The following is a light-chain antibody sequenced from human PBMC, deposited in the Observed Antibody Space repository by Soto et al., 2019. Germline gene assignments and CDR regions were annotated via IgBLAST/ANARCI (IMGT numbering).Light chain of an antibody. CDR3: NSYTTTSALV. CDR2: EVS. Sequence: QSALTQPASVSGSPGQSITISCTGSSADIGSHDYVSWYQQHPGKVPKLIIYEVSKRPSGASDRFSGSKSGNAAYLSISGLQPEDEADYYCNSYTTTSALVFGTGTRSPS. CDR1: SADIGSHDY. J-gene: IGLJ1*01. V-gene: IGLV2-14*01.